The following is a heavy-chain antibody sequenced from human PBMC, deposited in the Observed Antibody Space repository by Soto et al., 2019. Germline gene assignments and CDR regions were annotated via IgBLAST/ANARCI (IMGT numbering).Heavy chain of an antibody. Sequence: GGSLRLSCAASGFTFSSYAMHWVRQAPGEGLEYVSAISSNGGSTYYANSVKGRFTISRDNSKNTLYLQMGSLRAEDMAVYYCARVGPVDILTGYYDVWGQGTTVTVSS. CDR1: GFTFSSYA. CDR2: ISSNGGST. CDR3: ARVGPVDILTGYYDV. V-gene: IGHV3-64*01. D-gene: IGHD3-9*01. J-gene: IGHJ6*02.